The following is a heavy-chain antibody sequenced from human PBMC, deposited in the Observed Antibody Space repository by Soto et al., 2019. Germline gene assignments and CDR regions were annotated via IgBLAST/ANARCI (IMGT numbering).Heavy chain of an antibody. CDR1: GGSISSGGYY. D-gene: IGHD1-26*01. Sequence: QVQLQESGPGLVKPSQTLSLTCTVSGGSISSGGYYWSWIRQHPGKGLEWIGYIYYSGSTYYNTSLKSRVNKSVDTSKNQFSLKLSSVTAADTAVYYCARAASVGNWFDPWGQGTLVTVSS. J-gene: IGHJ5*02. CDR2: IYYSGST. CDR3: ARAASVGNWFDP. V-gene: IGHV4-31*03.